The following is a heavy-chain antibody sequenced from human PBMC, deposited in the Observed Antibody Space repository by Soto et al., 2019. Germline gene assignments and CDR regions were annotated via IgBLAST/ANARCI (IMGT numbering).Heavy chain of an antibody. CDR2: ITSKRYGGTT. Sequence: EVQLVESGGGLVKPGRSLRLSCTGFGFIFGDHSLVWFRQAPGKGLEWVGFITSKRYGGTTEIAPSVKGRFWISSEDSKSIAYLYINSLTVEDSGMYYCIRVPPRRRYLGNEFDYWGQGTLFTVSS. J-gene: IGHJ4*02. V-gene: IGHV3-49*05. D-gene: IGHD7-27*01. CDR3: IRVPPRRRYLGNEFDY. CDR1: GFIFGDHS.